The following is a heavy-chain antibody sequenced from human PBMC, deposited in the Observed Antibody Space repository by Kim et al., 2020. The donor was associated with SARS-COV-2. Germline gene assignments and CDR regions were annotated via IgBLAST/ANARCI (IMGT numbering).Heavy chain of an antibody. CDR2: INHSGST. CDR3: ARASTTGTTRLWYFDL. J-gene: IGHJ2*01. Sequence: SETLSLTCAVYGGSFLGSYFLWILQPPGKGLEWIGEINHSGSTNYNPSLKSRVTISVDTSKNQFSLKLSSVTAADTAVYYCARASTTGTTRLWYFDLWGRGTLVTVSS. CDR1: GGSFLGSY. V-gene: IGHV4-34*01. D-gene: IGHD1-1*01.